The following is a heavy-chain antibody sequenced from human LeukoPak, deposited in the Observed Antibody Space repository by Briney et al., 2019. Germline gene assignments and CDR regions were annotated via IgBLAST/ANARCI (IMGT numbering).Heavy chain of an antibody. CDR1: GGSISSSSYY. CDR3: ARLQKTGGVFDY. CDR2: IYYSGST. Sequence: PETLSLTCTVSGGSISSSSYYWGWIRQPPGKGLEWIGSIYYSGSTYYNPSLKSRVTISVDTSKNQFSLKLSSVTAADTAVYYCARLQKTGGVFDYWGQGTLVTVSS. V-gene: IGHV4-39*01. J-gene: IGHJ4*02. D-gene: IGHD2-8*01.